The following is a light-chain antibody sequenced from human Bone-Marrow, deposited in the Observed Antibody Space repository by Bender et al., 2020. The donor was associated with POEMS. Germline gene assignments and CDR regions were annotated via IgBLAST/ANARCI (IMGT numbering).Light chain of an antibody. J-gene: IGLJ2*01. V-gene: IGLV3-21*03. CDR3: QAWASSTV. CDR1: NIGGKS. Sequence: SYVLTQAPSVSVAPGKTAKIICGGDNIGGKSVHWFQQKSGQAPVLVVYQDSKRPSGIPERFSGSNSGNTATLTISGTQAMDEADYHCQAWASSTVFGGGTKLTVL. CDR2: QDS.